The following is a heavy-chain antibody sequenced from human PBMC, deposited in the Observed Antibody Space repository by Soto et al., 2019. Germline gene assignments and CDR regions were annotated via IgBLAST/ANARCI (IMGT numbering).Heavy chain of an antibody. D-gene: IGHD3-3*01. CDR2: IYISGST. Sequence: QVQLQESGPGLVKPSETLSLTCTVSGGSFSTHYWSWIRQPAGEGLEWVGRIYISGSTNYNPSLKSRVTMSVDTSMNQFSLNVISVTAADTALYYCASLYYDFWSGYPRHGIDYWGQGTLVTVSS. CDR1: GGSFSTHY. CDR3: ASLYYDFWSGYPRHGIDY. V-gene: IGHV4-4*07. J-gene: IGHJ4*02.